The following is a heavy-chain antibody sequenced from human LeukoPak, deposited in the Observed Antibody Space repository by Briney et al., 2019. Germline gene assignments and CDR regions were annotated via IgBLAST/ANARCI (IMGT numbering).Heavy chain of an antibody. D-gene: IGHD3-10*01. CDR2: INHSGST. J-gene: IGHJ5*02. Sequence: SETLSLTCAVYGGSFSGYYWSWIRQPPGKGLEWIGEINHSGSTNYNPSLKSRVTISVDTSKNQFSLKLSSVTAADTAVYYCARGRGVRGVKHNRFDPWGQGTLVTVSS. V-gene: IGHV4-34*01. CDR3: ARGRGVRGVKHNRFDP. CDR1: GGSFSGYY.